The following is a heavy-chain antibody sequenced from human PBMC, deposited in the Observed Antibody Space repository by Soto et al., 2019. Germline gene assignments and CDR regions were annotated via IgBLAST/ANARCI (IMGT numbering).Heavy chain of an antibody. CDR2: ISYDGSDK. CDR3: AKALGELSPESYDY. Sequence: QVQLVESGGGVVQPGRSLRLSCAASGFTSITYARPGARKAPGKGREWVAVISYDGSDKYYADSVKGRFTISRDNSKNTLNLQMNSLRADDTAVYYCAKALGELSPESYDYWGQGTLITVSS. V-gene: IGHV3-30*18. CDR1: GFTSITYA. D-gene: IGHD3-16*02. J-gene: IGHJ4*02.